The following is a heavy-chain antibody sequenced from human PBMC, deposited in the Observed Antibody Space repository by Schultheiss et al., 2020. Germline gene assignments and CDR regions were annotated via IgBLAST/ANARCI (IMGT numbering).Heavy chain of an antibody. D-gene: IGHD3-22*01. CDR2: IYTSGST. CDR3: ARLPYDTTQRGFDP. V-gene: IGHV4-4*07. CDR1: GGSISSYY. J-gene: IGHJ5*02. Sequence: SQTLSLTCTVSGGSISSYYWSWIRQPAGKGLEWIGRIYTSGSTNYNPSLKSRVTISVDTSKNQFSLKLSSVTAADTAVYYCARLPYDTTQRGFDPWGQGTLVTVSS.